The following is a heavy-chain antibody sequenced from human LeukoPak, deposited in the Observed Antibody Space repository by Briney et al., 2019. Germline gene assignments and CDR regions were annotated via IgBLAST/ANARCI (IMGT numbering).Heavy chain of an antibody. V-gene: IGHV3-53*01. D-gene: IGHD3-10*01. CDR2: IYSGGET. Sequence: GGSLRLSCAASGLTVSTNLMSWVRQAPGKGLEWVSFIYSGGETFYADSVKGRFTISRDNSKNTLYLQMNSLGVEDTAMYYCASDSLSYGSGFYYPRYFDSWGQGILVTVSS. J-gene: IGHJ4*02. CDR1: GLTVSTNL. CDR3: ASDSLSYGSGFYYPRYFDS.